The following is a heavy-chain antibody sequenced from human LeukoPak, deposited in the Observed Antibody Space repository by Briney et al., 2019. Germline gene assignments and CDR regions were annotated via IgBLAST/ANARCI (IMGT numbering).Heavy chain of an antibody. CDR3: ARTSIAARRANAFDI. D-gene: IGHD6-6*01. CDR2: IYHSGST. CDR1: GGSISSGGYS. V-gene: IGHV4-30-2*01. J-gene: IGHJ3*02. Sequence: PSETLSLTCAVSGGSISSGGYSWSWIRQPPGKGLEWIGYIYHSGSTYYNPSLKSRVTISVDRSKNQLSLKLSSVTAADTAVYYCARTSIAARRANAFDIWGQGTMVTVSS.